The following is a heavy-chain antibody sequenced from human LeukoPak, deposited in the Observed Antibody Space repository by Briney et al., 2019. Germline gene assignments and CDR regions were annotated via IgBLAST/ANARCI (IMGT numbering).Heavy chain of an antibody. D-gene: IGHD3-10*01. J-gene: IGHJ4*02. CDR3: AREGFHYFDY. Sequence: PGGSLRLSCAASGFTFSSYSMNWVRQAPGKGLEWVSYISSSSSYIYYADSVKGRFTISRDNAKNSLYLQMNSLRAEDTAVYYCAREGFHYFDYWGQGTLVTVSS. CDR2: ISSSSSYI. CDR1: GFTFSSYS. V-gene: IGHV3-21*05.